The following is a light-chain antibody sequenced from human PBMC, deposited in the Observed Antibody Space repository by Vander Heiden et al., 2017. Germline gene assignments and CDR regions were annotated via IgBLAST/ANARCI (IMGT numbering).Light chain of an antibody. J-gene: IGKJ4*01. CDR1: QAIRNS. V-gene: IGKV1-27*01. CDR3: QNYNAAPLT. CDR2: AAS. Sequence: DFQMTQSPSSLSASVGDRVTITCRASQAIRNSLAWYQQRPGKVPKLLIYAASTLQSGVPSRFSGSGSGTDFTLAISGLQPGDVATYYCQNYNAAPLTFGGGTKVEIK.